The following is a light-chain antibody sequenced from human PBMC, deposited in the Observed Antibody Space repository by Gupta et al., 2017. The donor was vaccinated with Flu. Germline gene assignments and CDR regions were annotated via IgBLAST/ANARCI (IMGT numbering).Light chain of an antibody. CDR1: SSNIGAGYD. V-gene: IGLV1-40*01. J-gene: IGLJ3*02. CDR3: QSYDSSLSGPWV. Sequence: QSVLTQPPSVSGAPGQRVTISYTGSSSNIGAGYDVHWYQQLPGTAPKLLIYGNGNRPSGVPDRFSGSKSGTSASLAITGLQAEDEADYYCQSYDSSLSGPWVFGGGTKLTVL. CDR2: GNG.